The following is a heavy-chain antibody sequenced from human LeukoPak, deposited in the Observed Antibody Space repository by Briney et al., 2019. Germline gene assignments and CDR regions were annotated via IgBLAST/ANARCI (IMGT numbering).Heavy chain of an antibody. Sequence: SVKVSCKASGGSFSSYSIRWVRQAPGQGLEWIGVIFPIFGTANYAQQFQGRVTITADKSTSTAYMELSSLRSEDTGVYFCARELDSFGEAHWGQGTLVTVSS. J-gene: IGHJ4*02. CDR3: ARELDSFGEAH. CDR1: GGSFSSYS. D-gene: IGHD3-10*01. CDR2: IFPIFGTA. V-gene: IGHV1-69*06.